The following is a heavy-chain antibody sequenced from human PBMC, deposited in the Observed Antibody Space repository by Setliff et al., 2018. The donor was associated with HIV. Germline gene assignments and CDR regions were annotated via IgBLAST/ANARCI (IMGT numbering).Heavy chain of an antibody. Sequence: ASVKVSCKASGYTFTSYAVNWVRQAPGQGLEWVGWIHPNTGDPTYAQGFTGRFVFSFDTSVSTAYLQISGLKAEDTAVYYCATRGEQLYFYGMDVWGQGTTVTVSS. CDR3: ATRGEQLYFYGMDV. V-gene: IGHV7-4-1*02. CDR2: IHPNTGDP. D-gene: IGHD1-26*01. CDR1: GYTFTSYA. J-gene: IGHJ6*02.